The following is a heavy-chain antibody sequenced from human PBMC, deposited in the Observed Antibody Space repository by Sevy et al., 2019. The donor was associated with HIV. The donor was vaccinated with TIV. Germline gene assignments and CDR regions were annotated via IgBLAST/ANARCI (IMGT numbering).Heavy chain of an antibody. V-gene: IGHV4-39*01. J-gene: IGHJ4*02. Sequence: SETLSLTCTVSGGSISSSSYYWGWIRQPPGKGLEWIGSIYYSGSTYYNPFLKSRVTISVDTSKNQFSLKLSSVTAADTAVYYCASHKGQYGGNLQEPFDYWGQGTLVTVSS. D-gene: IGHD2-15*01. CDR1: GGSISSSSYY. CDR2: IYYSGST. CDR3: ASHKGQYGGNLQEPFDY.